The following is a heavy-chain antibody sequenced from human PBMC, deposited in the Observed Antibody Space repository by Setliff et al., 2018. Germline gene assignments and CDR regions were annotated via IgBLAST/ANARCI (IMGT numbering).Heavy chain of an antibody. CDR1: GYTFTGYY. V-gene: IGHV1-2*04. D-gene: IGHD3-22*01. J-gene: IGHJ6*03. CDR3: ARTYYYASSGYRGYYYYLDV. Sequence: AASVKVSCKASGYTFTGYYMHWVRQAPGQGLEWMGWINPNSGGTNYAQKFQGWVTMTRDTSISTAYMELSRLRSDDTAVYYCARTYYYASSGYRGYYYYLDVWGKGTTVTVSS. CDR2: INPNSGGT.